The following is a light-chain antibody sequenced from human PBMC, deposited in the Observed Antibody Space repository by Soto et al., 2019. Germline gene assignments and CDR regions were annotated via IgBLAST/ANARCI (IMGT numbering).Light chain of an antibody. Sequence: IVMTQSPLSLSVTPGEAASISCMSSARLLHKNGYNYVDWYQQKPGQAPKLLIFAASKLQSGVPSRFSGSGSRTEFTLTISSLQPEDVATYYCQQADSLPSTFGQGTRLEIK. CDR3: QQADSLPST. J-gene: IGKJ5*01. V-gene: IGKV2-28*01. CDR2: AAS. CDR1: ARLLHKNGYNY.